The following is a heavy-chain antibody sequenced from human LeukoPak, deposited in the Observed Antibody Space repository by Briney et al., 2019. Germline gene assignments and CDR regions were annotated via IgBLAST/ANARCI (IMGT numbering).Heavy chain of an antibody. V-gene: IGHV3-21*01. CDR2: ISSSSSYI. D-gene: IGHD4-23*01. Sequence: GGSLRLSCAASGXTFSSYSMNWVRQAPGKGLEWVSSISSSSSYIYYADSVKGRFTISRDNAKNSLYLQMNSLRAEDTAVYYCARDSLRWGFDIWGQGTLVTVSS. CDR1: GXTFSSYS. CDR3: ARDSLRWGFDI. J-gene: IGHJ3*02.